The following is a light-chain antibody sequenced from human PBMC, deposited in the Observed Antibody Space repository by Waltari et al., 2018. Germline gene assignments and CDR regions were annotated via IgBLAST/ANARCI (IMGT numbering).Light chain of an antibody. J-gene: IGLJ2*01. V-gene: IGLV1-44*01. CDR3: ATWDDSLNAWI. Sequence: QSLLTQPPSISGAPGPRVTISCSGGSSNYGRTRVNWYGQAPGTTPKLLMYRSDQRPSGVSDRFSGSKSGTSASLAITGLLSADEADYICATWDDSLNAWIFGGGTRLTVL. CDR1: SSNYGRTR. CDR2: RSD.